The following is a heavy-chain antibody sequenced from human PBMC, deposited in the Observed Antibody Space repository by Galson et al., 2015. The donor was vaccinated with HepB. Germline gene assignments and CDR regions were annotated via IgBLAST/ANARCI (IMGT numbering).Heavy chain of an antibody. J-gene: IGHJ6*02. CDR1: GSILSSYS. CDR3: ATNTPAAVMRASGMDV. Sequence: SLRLSCAASGSILSSYSMNWGRQAPGKGLEWVSSMSSSTNYIYYADSVKGRFTVSIDNAKNSLFLQLNSLRAEDTAVYYCATNTPAAVMRASGMDVWGQGSAVSVSS. V-gene: IGHV3-21*01. D-gene: IGHD2-2*01. CDR2: MSSSTNYI.